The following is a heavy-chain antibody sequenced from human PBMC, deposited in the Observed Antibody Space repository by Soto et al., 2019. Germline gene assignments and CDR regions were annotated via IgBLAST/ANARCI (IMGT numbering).Heavy chain of an antibody. D-gene: IGHD3-3*01. J-gene: IGHJ6*02. CDR2: ISAYNGNT. V-gene: IGHV1-18*01. CDR3: ARASLTIFGAPYGMDV. CDR1: GYTFTSYG. Sequence: GASVKVSCKASGYTFTSYGISWVRQAPGQGLEWMGWISAYNGNTNYAQKLQGRVTMTIDTSTTTASMELRSLRSDDTAVYYCARASLTIFGAPYGMDVWGQGTSVTVSS.